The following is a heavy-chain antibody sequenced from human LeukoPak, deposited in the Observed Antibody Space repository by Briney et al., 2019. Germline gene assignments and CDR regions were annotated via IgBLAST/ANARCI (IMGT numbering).Heavy chain of an antibody. J-gene: IGHJ4*02. CDR3: ARDLSGVTGYTYGRGIDY. Sequence: GGSLSLSCAASGFPFSSYWMSWVRQAPGKGLEWVANIKKDGSEKYYVDSVKGRFTISRDNAKTSLYLQMNSLRAEDTAVYYCARDLSGVTGYTYGRGIDYWGQGTLVTVSS. D-gene: IGHD5-18*01. V-gene: IGHV3-7*01. CDR1: GFPFSSYW. CDR2: IKKDGSEK.